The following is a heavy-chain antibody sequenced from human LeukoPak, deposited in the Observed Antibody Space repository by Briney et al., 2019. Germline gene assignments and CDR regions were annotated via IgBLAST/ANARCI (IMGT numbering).Heavy chain of an antibody. CDR1: GGTFSSYA. Sequence: GASVKVSCKASGGTFSSYAISWVRQAPGQGLEWMGGIIPILGTANYAQKFQGRVTITADESTSTAYMELSSLRSEDTAVYYCARDRRRGSSPSHYFDYWGQGTLVTVSS. J-gene: IGHJ4*02. D-gene: IGHD6-13*01. CDR3: ARDRRRGSSPSHYFDY. V-gene: IGHV1-69*13. CDR2: IIPILGTA.